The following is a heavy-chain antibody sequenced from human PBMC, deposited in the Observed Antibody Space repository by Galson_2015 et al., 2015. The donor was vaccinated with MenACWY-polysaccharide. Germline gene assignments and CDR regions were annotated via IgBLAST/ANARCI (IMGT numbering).Heavy chain of an antibody. V-gene: IGHV1-69*06. CDR3: ASKASTYNWNYDLYYYYYMDV. J-gene: IGHJ6*03. Sequence: SCKASGGTFSSYAISWVRQAPGQGLEWMGGIIPIFGTANYAQKFQGRVTITADKSTSTAYMELSSLRSEDTAVYYCASKASTYNWNYDLYYYYYMDVWGKGTTVTVSS. D-gene: IGHD1-7*01. CDR1: GGTFSSYA. CDR2: IIPIFGTA.